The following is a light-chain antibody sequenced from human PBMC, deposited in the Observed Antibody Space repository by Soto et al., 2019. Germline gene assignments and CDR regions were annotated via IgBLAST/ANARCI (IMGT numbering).Light chain of an antibody. CDR1: QSVASN. Sequence: EIVMTQSPASLSVSPGDGATLSCWASQSVASNVAWYQQRPGQGPRLLIHGASTRAAGVPARFSGSGAGTDFPLPLSSLQSEDFAVYYCQQYHNWPPQYTFGQGTKLQIK. V-gene: IGKV3-15*01. J-gene: IGKJ2*01. CDR2: GAS. CDR3: QQYHNWPPQYT.